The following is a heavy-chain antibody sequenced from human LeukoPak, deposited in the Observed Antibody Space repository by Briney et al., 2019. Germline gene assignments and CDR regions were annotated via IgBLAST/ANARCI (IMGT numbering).Heavy chain of an antibody. CDR2: IIPIFGTA. J-gene: IGHJ6*02. CDR1: GGTFSSYA. D-gene: IGHD4-17*01. Sequence: ASVNVSCKASGGTFSSYAISWVRQAPGQGLEWMGGIIPIFGTANYAQKFQGRVTITADESTSTAYMELSSLRSEDTAVYYCANYVGNYYYYGMDVWGQGTTVTVSS. CDR3: ANYVGNYYYYGMDV. V-gene: IGHV1-69*01.